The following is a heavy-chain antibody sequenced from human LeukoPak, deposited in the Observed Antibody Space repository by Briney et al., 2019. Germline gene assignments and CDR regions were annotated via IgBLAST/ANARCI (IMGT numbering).Heavy chain of an antibody. CDR2: INHSGST. D-gene: IGHD3-22*01. CDR3: ARDGGSSGYYSPFDY. V-gene: IGHV4-34*01. J-gene: IGHJ4*02. CDR1: GGSFSGYY. Sequence: SETLSLTCAVYGGSFSGYYWSWIRQPPGKGLEWIGEINHSGSTNYNPSLKSRVTISVDTSKNQFSLKLSSVTAEDTAVYYCARDGGSSGYYSPFDYWGQGTLVTVSS.